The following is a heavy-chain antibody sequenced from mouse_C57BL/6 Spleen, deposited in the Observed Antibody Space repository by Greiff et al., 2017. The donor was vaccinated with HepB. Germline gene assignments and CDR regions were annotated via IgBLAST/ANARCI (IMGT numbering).Heavy chain of an antibody. D-gene: IGHD4-1*01. CDR1: GYAFSSSW. V-gene: IGHV1-82*01. CDR3: ARLLTGRGYFDV. J-gene: IGHJ1*03. CDR2: IYPGDGDT. Sequence: QVQLQQSGPELVKPGASVKISCKASGYAFSSSWMNWVKQRPGKGLEWIGRIYPGDGDTNYNGKFKGKATLTADKSSSTAYMQLSSLTSEDSAVYFCARLLTGRGYFDVWGTGTTVTVSS.